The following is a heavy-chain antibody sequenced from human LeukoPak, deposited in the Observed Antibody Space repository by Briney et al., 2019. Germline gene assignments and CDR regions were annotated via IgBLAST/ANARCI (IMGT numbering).Heavy chain of an antibody. Sequence: ASVKVSCKVSGYTLTELSMHWVRQAPGKGLEWMGRFDPDTVETIYAQKFQGRVTMTEDTSTDTAYMDLSSLRSEDTAVYYCATVRYYDTPGDSDYFDYWGQGTLVTVSS. J-gene: IGHJ4*02. CDR2: FDPDTVET. CDR3: ATVRYYDTPGDSDYFDY. D-gene: IGHD3-22*01. CDR1: GYTLTELS. V-gene: IGHV1-24*01.